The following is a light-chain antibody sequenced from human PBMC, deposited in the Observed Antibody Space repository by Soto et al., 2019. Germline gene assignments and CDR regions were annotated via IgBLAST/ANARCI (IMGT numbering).Light chain of an antibody. Sequence: QSVLTQPASVSGSPGQSITISCTGTSSNIGIYNLVSWYQQHPGKAPQLIIYKDNKRPSGISSRFSGSKSGNTASLTISGLQAEDEADYHCCSYRDTTTVVFGGGTKVTVL. CDR3: CSYRDTTTVV. CDR1: SSNIGIYNL. V-gene: IGLV2-23*01. CDR2: KDN. J-gene: IGLJ2*01.